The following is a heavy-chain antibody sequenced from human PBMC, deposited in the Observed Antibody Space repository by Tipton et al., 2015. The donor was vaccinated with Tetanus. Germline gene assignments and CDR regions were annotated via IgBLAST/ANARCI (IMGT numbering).Heavy chain of an antibody. J-gene: IGHJ4*02. V-gene: IGHV5-51*01. CDR2: IYPGDSNT. CDR1: GYSFTTYW. Sequence: QSGVEVKKPGESLKISCKGSGYSFTTYWIGWVRQMPGKGLEWMGTIYPGDSNTGYSPSFQGQVTISADRSVSTAYLQWTSLKATHTAIYYCTRRPGFCTGSSCDYYFDYWGQGTLVTVSS. D-gene: IGHD3/OR15-3a*01. CDR3: TRRPGFCTGSSCDYYFDY.